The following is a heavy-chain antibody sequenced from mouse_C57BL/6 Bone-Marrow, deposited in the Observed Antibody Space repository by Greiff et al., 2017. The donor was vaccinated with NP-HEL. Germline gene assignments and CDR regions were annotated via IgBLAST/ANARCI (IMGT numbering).Heavy chain of an antibody. V-gene: IGHV1-69*01. D-gene: IGHD2-2*01. CDR3: AREGVYYGYPYAMDY. CDR2: IDPSDSYT. J-gene: IGHJ4*01. CDR1: GYNFTSYW. Sequence: QVQLQQPGAELVMPGASVKLSCKASGYNFTSYWMHWVKQRPGQGLEWIGEIDPSDSYTNYNQKFKGKSTLTVDKSSSTAYMQLSSLTSEDSAVYYCAREGVYYGYPYAMDYWGQGTSVTVSS.